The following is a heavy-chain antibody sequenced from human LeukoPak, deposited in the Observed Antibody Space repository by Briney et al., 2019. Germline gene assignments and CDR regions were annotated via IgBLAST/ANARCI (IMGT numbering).Heavy chain of an antibody. J-gene: IGHJ4*02. CDR2: IKQDGSEK. CDR1: GFTFSIYW. Sequence: EGSLRLSCAASGFTFSIYWMTWVRQAPGKGLEWVGNIKQDGSEKYYVGSVMGRFTISRDNAKNSLYLQMNSLRAEDTAVYYCVRDFRFLDDYWGQGTLVTVSS. D-gene: IGHD3-3*01. V-gene: IGHV3-7*01. CDR3: VRDFRFLDDY.